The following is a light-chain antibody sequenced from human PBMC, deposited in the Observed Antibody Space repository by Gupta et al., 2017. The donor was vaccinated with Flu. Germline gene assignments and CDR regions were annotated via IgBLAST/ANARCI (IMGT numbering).Light chain of an antibody. CDR1: QDIKKS. V-gene: IGKV1-33*01. CDR2: DAS. Sequence: GDRITITCQASQDIKKSLNWSKQKPGKAPELLIDDASNLETGVPSRFSGSGSGTHFTFTSSSLQPEDVGTYYCQHYANLPLTFGGGTKVEI. J-gene: IGKJ4*01. CDR3: QHYANLPLT.